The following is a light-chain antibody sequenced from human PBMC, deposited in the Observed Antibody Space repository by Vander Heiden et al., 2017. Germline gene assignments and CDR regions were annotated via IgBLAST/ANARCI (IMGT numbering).Light chain of an antibody. CDR2: SNN. CDR3: AAWDDSLNGWV. CDR1: SSNIGGNT. Sequence: QSVLTQPPSASGTPGQRVTIARPGSSSNIGGNTVTWYKHLTGTDPNLLIYSNNQRPSGVLDRFSGSKSGTSASLAISWLHAEDEADYYCAAWDDSLNGWVFGGGTKLTVL. J-gene: IGLJ3*02. V-gene: IGLV1-44*01.